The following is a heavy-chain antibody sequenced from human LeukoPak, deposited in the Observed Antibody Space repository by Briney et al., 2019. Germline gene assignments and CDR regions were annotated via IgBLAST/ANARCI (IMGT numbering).Heavy chain of an antibody. CDR2: IYYSGNT. CDR1: GVSISSSNSY. Sequence: SETLSLTCTVSGVSISSSNSYWGWIRQPPGKGLEWIGSIYYSGNTYYNASLKSQVSISIDTSKNQFSLRLTSVTAADTAVYYCARQYYDILTGYYMIDYFDYWGQGTLVTVSS. D-gene: IGHD3-9*01. V-gene: IGHV4-39*01. J-gene: IGHJ4*02. CDR3: ARQYYDILTGYYMIDYFDY.